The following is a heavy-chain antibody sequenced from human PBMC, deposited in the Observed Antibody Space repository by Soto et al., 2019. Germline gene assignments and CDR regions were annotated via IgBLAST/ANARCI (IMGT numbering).Heavy chain of an antibody. V-gene: IGHV3-30*18. CDR2: ISYDGSNK. Sequence: PGGSLRLSCAASGFTFSSYGMHWVRQAPGKGLEWVAVISYDGSNKYYADSVKGRFTISRDTSKNTLYLQMNSLRAEDTAMYFCAKDFGSGCDWLRVGDASDIWGQGTMVTVSS. D-gene: IGHD5-12*01. CDR1: GFTFSSYG. CDR3: AKDFGSGCDWLRVGDASDI. J-gene: IGHJ3*02.